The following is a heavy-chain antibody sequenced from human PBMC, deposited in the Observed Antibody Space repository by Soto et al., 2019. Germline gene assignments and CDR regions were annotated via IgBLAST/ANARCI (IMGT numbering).Heavy chain of an antibody. CDR3: ARARRPYAHFDY. D-gene: IGHD2-2*01. J-gene: IGHJ4*02. Sequence: ASVKVSCKASGYTFTSYYMHWVRQAPGQGLGWMGIINPSAGSTSYAQKFQGRVTMTRDTSTSTVYMELNSLRSEDTAVYYCARARRPYAHFDYWGQGTLVTVSS. CDR1: GYTFTSYY. V-gene: IGHV1-46*03. CDR2: INPSAGST.